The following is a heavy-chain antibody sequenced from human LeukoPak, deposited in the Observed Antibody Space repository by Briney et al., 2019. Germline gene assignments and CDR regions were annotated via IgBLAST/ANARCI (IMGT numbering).Heavy chain of an antibody. Sequence: SETLSLTCAVYGGSFSGYYWSWIRQPPGKGLEWIGEINHSGSTSYNPSLKSRVTISVDTSKNQFSLKLSSVTAADTAVYYCASGQDYGDYTPFDYWGQGTLVTVSS. V-gene: IGHV4-34*01. CDR3: ASGQDYGDYTPFDY. CDR1: GGSFSGYY. CDR2: INHSGST. D-gene: IGHD4-17*01. J-gene: IGHJ4*02.